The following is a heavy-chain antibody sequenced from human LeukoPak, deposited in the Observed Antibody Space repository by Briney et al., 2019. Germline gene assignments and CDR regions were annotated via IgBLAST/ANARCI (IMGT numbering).Heavy chain of an antibody. Sequence: PSETLSLTCAVYGGSFSGYYWSWIRQPPGKGLEWIGEINHSGSTNYNPFLKSRVTISVDTSKNQFSLKLSSVTAADTAVYYCARPRYSSGWYTNWFDPWGQGTLVTVSS. CDR3: ARPRYSSGWYTNWFDP. J-gene: IGHJ5*02. V-gene: IGHV4-34*01. CDR2: INHSGST. D-gene: IGHD6-19*01. CDR1: GGSFSGYY.